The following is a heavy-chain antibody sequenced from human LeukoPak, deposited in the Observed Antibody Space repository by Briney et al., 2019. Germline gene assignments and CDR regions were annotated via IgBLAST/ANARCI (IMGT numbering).Heavy chain of an antibody. CDR1: GFTFDAYA. CDR3: ARDGAATIPIGMDV. D-gene: IGHD5-12*01. J-gene: IGHJ6*02. V-gene: IGHV3-9*01. CDR2: ISWNSGSI. Sequence: GGSLRLSCAASGFTFDAYAMHWVRQAPGKGLEWVSGISWNSGSIGYADSVKGRFTISRDNAKNSLYLQMNSLGAEDTALYYCARDGAATIPIGMDVWGQGTTVIVSS.